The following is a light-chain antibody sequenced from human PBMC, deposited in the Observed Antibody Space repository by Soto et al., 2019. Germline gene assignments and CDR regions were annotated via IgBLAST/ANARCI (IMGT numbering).Light chain of an antibody. CDR2: GAS. CDR1: QSVSSSY. V-gene: IGKV3-20*01. J-gene: IGKJ1*01. CDR3: QFSRT. Sequence: EIVLTQSPGTLSLSPGERATLSCRASQSVSSSYLAWYQQKPGQAPRLLIYGASSRATGIPGRFSGSGSGTDFSLTVSRLDPEDFAVYYCQFSRTFGQGTKVEIK.